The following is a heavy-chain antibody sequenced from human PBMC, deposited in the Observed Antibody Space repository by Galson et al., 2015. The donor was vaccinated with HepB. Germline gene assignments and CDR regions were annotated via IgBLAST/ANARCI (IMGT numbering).Heavy chain of an antibody. J-gene: IGHJ5*02. CDR2: IIPIFGTA. V-gene: IGHV1-69*13. CDR1: GGTFSSYA. Sequence: SVKVSCKASGGTFSSYAISWVRQAPGQGLEWMGGIIPIFGTANYAQKFQGRVTITADESTSTAYMELSSLRSEDTAVYYCARDGSGVVVVAATPNWFDPWGQGTLVTVSS. D-gene: IGHD2-15*01. CDR3: ARDGSGVVVVAATPNWFDP.